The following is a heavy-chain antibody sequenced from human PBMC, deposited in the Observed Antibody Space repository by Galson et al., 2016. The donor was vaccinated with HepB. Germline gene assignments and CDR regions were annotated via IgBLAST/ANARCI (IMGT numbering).Heavy chain of an antibody. V-gene: IGHV5-51*01. CDR2: IYPVDFDT. J-gene: IGHJ4*02. CDR3: ARRGRLPSRYFDY. CDR1: GYSFTSYW. Sequence: QSGAEVKKPGESLKISCKLSGYSFTSYWIGWVRQMPGKGLEWMGIIYPVDFDTRYTPSFQGQVTISADKSISTAYLQWSSLKASDTAMYYCARRGRLPSRYFDYWGQGTLVTVSS. D-gene: IGHD6-25*01.